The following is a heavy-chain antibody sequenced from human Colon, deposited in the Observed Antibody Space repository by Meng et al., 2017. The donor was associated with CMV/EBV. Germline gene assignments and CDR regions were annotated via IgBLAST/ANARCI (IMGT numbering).Heavy chain of an antibody. J-gene: IGHJ4*02. CDR2: IYPQDGGT. V-gene: IGHV1-2*02. D-gene: IGHD6-13*01. Sequence: QGRMVQSGTEVKKPGASGKVSCKTSGYSFTANHVHGVRQAPGQGLEWMGWIYPQDGGTYFAQKFQDRVTLTRDTSITTAYMELSGLTSDDTAIYYCVRESWYFDFWGEGTLVTVSS. CDR1: GYSFTANH. CDR3: VRESWYFDF.